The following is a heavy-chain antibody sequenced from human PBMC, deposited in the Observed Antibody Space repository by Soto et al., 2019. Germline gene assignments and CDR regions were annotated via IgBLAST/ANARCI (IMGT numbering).Heavy chain of an antibody. CDR1: GFTFSGSA. Sequence: LRLSCAASGFTFSGSAMHWVRQASGKGLEWVGRIRSKANSYATAYAASVKGRFTISRDDSKNTAYLQMNSLKTEDTAVYYCTRHDCSSTSCLYYYYGMDVWGQGTTVTVSS. V-gene: IGHV3-73*01. CDR3: TRHDCSSTSCLYYYYGMDV. CDR2: IRSKANSYAT. J-gene: IGHJ6*02. D-gene: IGHD2-2*01.